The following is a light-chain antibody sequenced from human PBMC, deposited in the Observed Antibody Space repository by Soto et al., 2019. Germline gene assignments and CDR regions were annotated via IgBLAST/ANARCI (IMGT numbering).Light chain of an antibody. CDR1: SSDVGSYSL. V-gene: IGLV2-23*01. Sequence: QSALTQPASVSGSPGQSITISCTGTSSDVGSYSLLSWYQHHPGKAPKLIIYEDIKGPSGVSNRFSGSKSGNTASLRISGLQAEDEADYYCYTYAGGSTYLFGTETKLTVL. J-gene: IGLJ1*01. CDR3: YTYAGGSTYL. CDR2: EDI.